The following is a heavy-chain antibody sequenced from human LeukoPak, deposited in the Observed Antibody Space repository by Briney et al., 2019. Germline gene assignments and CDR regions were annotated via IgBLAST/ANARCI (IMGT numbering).Heavy chain of an antibody. CDR1: GFTFDDYG. Sequence: GGSLRLSCAASGFTFDDYGMNWVRQAPGKGLEWVSSISSSSSYIYYADSVKGRFTISRDNAKNSLYLQMNSLRAEDTAVYYCARDKVPNSSSWPNWFDPWGQGTLVTVSS. CDR2: ISSSSSYI. V-gene: IGHV3-21*01. J-gene: IGHJ5*02. CDR3: ARDKVPNSSSWPNWFDP. D-gene: IGHD6-13*01.